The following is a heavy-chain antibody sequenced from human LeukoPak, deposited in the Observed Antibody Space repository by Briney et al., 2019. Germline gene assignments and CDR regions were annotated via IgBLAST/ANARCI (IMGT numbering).Heavy chain of an antibody. D-gene: IGHD6-6*01. J-gene: IGHJ4*02. Sequence: PGGSLRLSCAASGFTFDDYAMHWVRQAPGKGLEWVSLISWDGGSTYYADSVKGRFTISRDNSKNSLYLQMNSLRAEDTALYYCAKDSSSSRTTFDYWGQGTLVTVSS. CDR3: AKDSSSSRTTFDY. V-gene: IGHV3-43D*03. CDR2: ISWDGGST. CDR1: GFTFDDYA.